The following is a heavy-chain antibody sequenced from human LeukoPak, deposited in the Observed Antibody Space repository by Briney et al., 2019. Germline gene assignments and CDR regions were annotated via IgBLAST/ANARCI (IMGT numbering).Heavy chain of an antibody. CDR3: AKRPRSYSSSWIDY. D-gene: IGHD6-13*01. CDR2: IYYSGST. V-gene: IGHV4-31*03. J-gene: IGHJ4*02. CDR1: GGSISSGGYY. Sequence: PSQTLSLTCTVSGGSISSGGYYWSWIRQHPGKGLEWIGYIYYSGSTYYNPSLKSRVTISVGTSKNQFSLKLSSVTAADTAVYYCAKRPRSYSSSWIDYWGQGTLVTVSS.